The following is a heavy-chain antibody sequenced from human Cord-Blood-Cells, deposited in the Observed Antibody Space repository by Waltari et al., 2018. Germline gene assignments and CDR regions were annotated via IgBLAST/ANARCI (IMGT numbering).Heavy chain of an antibody. Sequence: QVQLVQSGAEVKKPGASVKVSCKASGYTFTGYYMHWVRQAPGQGLEWMGWIHPNSGGTNYAQKCQGRVTMTRDTSSSTAYMELSRLRSDDTAVYYCATHRFGEYFDIWGQGTMVTVSS. CDR1: GYTFTGYY. D-gene: IGHD3-10*01. V-gene: IGHV1-2*02. CDR3: ATHRFGEYFDI. CDR2: IHPNSGGT. J-gene: IGHJ3*02.